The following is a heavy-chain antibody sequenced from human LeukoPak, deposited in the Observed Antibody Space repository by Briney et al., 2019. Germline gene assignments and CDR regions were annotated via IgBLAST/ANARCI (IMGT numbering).Heavy chain of an antibody. CDR2: ISYDGINK. Sequence: GGSLRLSCAASGFTFSSYGMHWVRQAPGKGLEWVAVISYDGINKYYADSVKGRFTISRDNSKNTLYLQMNSLRAEDTAVYYCAKGRTIFGVVTPLDYWGQGTLVTVSS. J-gene: IGHJ4*02. CDR3: AKGRTIFGVVTPLDY. V-gene: IGHV3-30*18. CDR1: GFTFSSYG. D-gene: IGHD3-3*01.